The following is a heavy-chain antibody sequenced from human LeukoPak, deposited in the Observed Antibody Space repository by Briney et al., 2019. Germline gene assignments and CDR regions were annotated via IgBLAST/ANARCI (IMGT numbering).Heavy chain of an antibody. CDR2: INPSGGST. CDR3: ARAELELPPKGPFDP. V-gene: IGHV1-46*01. D-gene: IGHD1-7*01. Sequence: ASVKVSCKASGYTFTSYYMHWVRQAPGQGLEWMGIINPSGGSTSYAQKFQGRVTMTRDTSTSTVYMELSSLRSEDTAVYYCARAELELPPKGPFDPWGQGTLVTVSS. CDR1: GYTFTSYY. J-gene: IGHJ5*02.